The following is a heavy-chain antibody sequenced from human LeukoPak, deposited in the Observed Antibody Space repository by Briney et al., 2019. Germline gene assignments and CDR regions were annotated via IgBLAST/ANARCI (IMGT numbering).Heavy chain of an antibody. D-gene: IGHD1-1*01. CDR1: GFTFSDYY. CDR2: ISSSGSTI. CDR3: ARDQLEHYYFDY. Sequence: PGGSLRLSCAASGFTFSDYYMSWIRQAPGKGLVGVSYISSSGSTIYYADSVKGRFTISRDNAKNSLYLKMNSLRAEDTAVYYCARDQLEHYYFDYWGQGTLVTVSS. J-gene: IGHJ4*02. V-gene: IGHV3-11*04.